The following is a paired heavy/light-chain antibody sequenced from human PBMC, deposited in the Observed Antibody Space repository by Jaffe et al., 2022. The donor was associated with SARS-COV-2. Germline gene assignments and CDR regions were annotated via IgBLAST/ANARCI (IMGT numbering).Light chain of an antibody. J-gene: IGKJ1*01. Sequence: EIVLTQSPGTLPLSPGERAILSCRASQSISSYLAWYQQKPGQAPRLLFYGASSRATGIPDRFSGSGSGTDFTLTISRLEPEDFAVYYCQQYGSSPTFGQGTKVGFK. CDR3: QQYGSSPT. CDR2: GAS. V-gene: IGKV3-20*01. CDR1: QSISSY.
Heavy chain of an antibody. J-gene: IGHJ5*01. D-gene: IGHD6-19*01. Sequence: QVQLVQSGAEVKKPGASVKVSCKASGYTFTSYGISWVRQAPGQGLEWMGWISAYNGNTNYAQKLQGRVTMTTDTSTNTAYVELRSLRSDDTAVFYCARGNKYNSAWYDYWGQGTLVTVSS. CDR2: ISAYNGNT. CDR1: GYTFTSYG. CDR3: ARGNKYNSAWYDY. V-gene: IGHV1-18*01.